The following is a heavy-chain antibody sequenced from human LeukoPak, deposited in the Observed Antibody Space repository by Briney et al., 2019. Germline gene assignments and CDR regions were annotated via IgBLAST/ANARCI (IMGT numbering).Heavy chain of an antibody. V-gene: IGHV1-69*06. CDR3: ARGGEAYYFDY. Sequence: SVKVSCKASGYTFTSYGISWVRQAPGQGLEWMGGIIPIFGTANYAQKFRGRVTITADKSTRTAYMELSSLRSEDTAVYYCARGGEAYYFDYWGQGTLVTVSS. CDR2: IIPIFGTA. CDR1: GYTFTSYG. J-gene: IGHJ4*02.